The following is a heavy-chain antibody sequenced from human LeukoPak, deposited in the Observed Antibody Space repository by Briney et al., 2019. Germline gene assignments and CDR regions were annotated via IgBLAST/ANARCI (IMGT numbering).Heavy chain of an antibody. Sequence: GGSLRLSCAASGFTFSSYWMHWVRQAPGKGLVCVSSINIGGSSTTYADSVKGRFTISRDNAKNTLYLQMNSLRAEDTAVYYCARDRGSTFDYWGQGTLVTVSP. V-gene: IGHV3-74*01. D-gene: IGHD3-10*01. CDR2: INIGGSST. CDR1: GFTFSSYW. CDR3: ARDRGSTFDY. J-gene: IGHJ4*02.